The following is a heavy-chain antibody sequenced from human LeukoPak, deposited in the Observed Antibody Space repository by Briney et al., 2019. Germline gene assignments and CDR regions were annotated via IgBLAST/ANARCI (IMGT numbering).Heavy chain of an antibody. D-gene: IGHD3-3*01. V-gene: IGHV1-18*01. Sequence: ASVKVSYKASGYTFTSYGIIWVRQAPGQGLEWMGWISTYNGNTNYAQKIQGRVTMTTDTSTSTAYIELRSLRSDDTAVYYCARDDARYYFDYWGQGTLVTVSS. CDR2: ISTYNGNT. CDR3: ARDDARYYFDY. CDR1: GYTFTSYG. J-gene: IGHJ4*02.